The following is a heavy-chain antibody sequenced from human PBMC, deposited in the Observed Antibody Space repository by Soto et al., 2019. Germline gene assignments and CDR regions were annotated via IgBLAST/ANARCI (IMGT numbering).Heavy chain of an antibody. CDR2: MNPNSGNT. D-gene: IGHD3-9*01. Sequence: GASVKVSCKASGYTFTSYDINWVRQATGQGLGWMGWMNPNSGNTGYAQKFQGRVTMTRNTSISTAYMELSSLRSEDTALYYCARVYYDILTGYSKLFDYWGQGTLVTVSS. V-gene: IGHV1-8*01. CDR1: GYTFTSYD. J-gene: IGHJ4*02. CDR3: ARVYYDILTGYSKLFDY.